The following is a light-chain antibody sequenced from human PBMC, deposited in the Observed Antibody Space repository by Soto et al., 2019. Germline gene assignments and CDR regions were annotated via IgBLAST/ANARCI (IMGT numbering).Light chain of an antibody. J-gene: IGKJ5*01. CDR2: GAS. CDR3: EQSDLFVA. V-gene: IGKV3-20*01. Sequence: EIRLTNSTGTLSLSRGEKATLSCRASHSVSRTYLAWYQQKPGQAPRLLMYGASDRATGTPGRFSGSGSGTDFTLTISGLEPEDSAVYYCEQSDLFVAFGEGTRLEI. CDR1: HSVSRTY.